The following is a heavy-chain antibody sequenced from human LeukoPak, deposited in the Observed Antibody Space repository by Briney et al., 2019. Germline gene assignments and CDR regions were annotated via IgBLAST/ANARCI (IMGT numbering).Heavy chain of an antibody. J-gene: IGHJ4*02. CDR2: IDPSDSYT. CDR1: GYSFTSYW. Sequence: GESLRISCRGSGYSFTSYWSSWVRQMPGKGLEWMGRIDPSDSYTNYSPSFQGHVTISADKSISTGYLQWSSLKASDTAMYYCAKAYCSVGSCFDYWGQGTLVTVSS. D-gene: IGHD2-15*01. CDR3: AKAYCSVGSCFDY. V-gene: IGHV5-10-1*01.